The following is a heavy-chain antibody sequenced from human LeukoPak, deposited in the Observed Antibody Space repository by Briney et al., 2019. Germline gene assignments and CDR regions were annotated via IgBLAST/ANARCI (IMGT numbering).Heavy chain of an antibody. J-gene: IGHJ6*03. D-gene: IGHD6-6*01. V-gene: IGHV1-69*13. CDR1: GGTFSSYA. Sequence: SVKVSCKASGGTFSSYAISWVRQAPGQGLEWMGGIIPIFGTANYAQKFQGRVTITADESTSTAYMELSSLRSEDTAVYYCARETLEYSSSSVSSYYYYMDVWGKGTTVTVSS. CDR3: ARETLEYSSSSVSSYYYYMDV. CDR2: IIPIFGTA.